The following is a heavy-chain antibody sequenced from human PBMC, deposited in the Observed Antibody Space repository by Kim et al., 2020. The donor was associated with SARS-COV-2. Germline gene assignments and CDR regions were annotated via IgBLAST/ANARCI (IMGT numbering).Heavy chain of an antibody. D-gene: IGHD1-26*01. Sequence: GGSLRLSCAASGFTFSSYAMSWVRQAPGKGLEWVSAISGSGGSTYYADSVKGRFTISRDNSKNTLYLQMNSLRAEDTAVYYCAKDGGDWLRWELLLYNYFDYWGQGTLVTVSS. J-gene: IGHJ4*02. CDR2: ISGSGGST. CDR3: AKDGGDWLRWELLLYNYFDY. CDR1: GFTFSSYA. V-gene: IGHV3-23*01.